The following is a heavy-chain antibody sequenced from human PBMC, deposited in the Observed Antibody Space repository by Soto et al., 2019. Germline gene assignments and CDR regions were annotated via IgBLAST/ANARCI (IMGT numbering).Heavy chain of an antibody. Sequence: EVQLVESGGGLVQPGGSLRLSCAASGFTFSSNWMHWVRQGPGKGLVWVSRIDNDGSSRDYADSVKGRFTISRYNAKNTLYLEMSSLRAEDTAVYYCATGSGWYSPDYWGQGTLVTVSS. D-gene: IGHD6-19*01. CDR3: ATGSGWYSPDY. CDR2: IDNDGSSR. J-gene: IGHJ4*02. V-gene: IGHV3-74*01. CDR1: GFTFSSNW.